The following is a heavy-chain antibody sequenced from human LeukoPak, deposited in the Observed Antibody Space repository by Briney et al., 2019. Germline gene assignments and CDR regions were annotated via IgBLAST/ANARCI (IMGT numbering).Heavy chain of an antibody. CDR3: ARQTFGVLYFDS. Sequence: PSETLSLTCTVSGCSISGYYWSWIRQPPGKGLEWIGYIYYSGSTSYNPSLKSRVTISTDMSKNQISLKLSSVTAADTAVYYCARQTFGVLYFDSWGQGTLVIVSS. CDR1: GCSISGYY. J-gene: IGHJ4*02. CDR2: IYYSGST. D-gene: IGHD3-10*01. V-gene: IGHV4-59*08.